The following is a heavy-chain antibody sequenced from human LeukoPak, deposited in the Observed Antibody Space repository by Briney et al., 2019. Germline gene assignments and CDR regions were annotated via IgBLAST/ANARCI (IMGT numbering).Heavy chain of an antibody. D-gene: IGHD6-19*01. CDR3: ARASLSGWYLADFRH. CDR1: GFTFSSYS. CDR2: ISSSSSYI. Sequence: GGSLRLSCAASGFTFSSYSMNWVRQAPGKGLEWVSSISSSSSYIYYADSVKGRFTISRDNAKNSLYLQMNSLRAEDTAVYYCARASLSGWYLADFRHWGQGTLVTVSS. V-gene: IGHV3-21*01. J-gene: IGHJ1*01.